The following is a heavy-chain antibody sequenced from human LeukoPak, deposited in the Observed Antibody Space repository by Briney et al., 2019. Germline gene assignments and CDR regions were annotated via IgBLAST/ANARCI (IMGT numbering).Heavy chain of an antibody. J-gene: IGHJ6*03. CDR3: ARGIAVAPRLRYYYYMDV. CDR1: GFTFSSYS. Sequence: GGSLRLSCAASGFTFSSYSMNWVRQAPGKWLEWVSYISSSSSTIYYADSVKGRFTISRDNAKNSLYLQMNSLRAEDTAVYYCARGIAVAPRLRYYYYMDVWGKGTTVTVSS. D-gene: IGHD6-19*01. V-gene: IGHV3-48*01. CDR2: ISSSSSTI.